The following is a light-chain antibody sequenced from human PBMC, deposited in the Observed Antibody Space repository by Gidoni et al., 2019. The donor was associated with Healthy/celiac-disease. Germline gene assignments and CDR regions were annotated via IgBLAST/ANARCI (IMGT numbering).Light chain of an antibody. Sequence: DIQMTQSPSSLSASVGDRVTITCQASQDISNNLNWYQQKPGKAPKLLIYDASNLETGVPSRFSGSGSGTDFTITISSLQPEDFATYYCQQYDNLPRTFGPGTKVDIK. CDR2: DAS. CDR3: QQYDNLPRT. V-gene: IGKV1-33*01. J-gene: IGKJ3*01. CDR1: QDISNN.